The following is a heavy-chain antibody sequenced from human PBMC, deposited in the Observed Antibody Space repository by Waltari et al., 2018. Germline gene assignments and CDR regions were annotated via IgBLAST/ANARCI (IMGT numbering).Heavy chain of an antibody. J-gene: IGHJ6*03. Sequence: QVQLEQSGAEVKKPGASMKVSCKVSGYALSELSMHWVRQAPGEGLEWMGGFNPEDGEIIYAQKFRGRVTMTEDTSTETVYMDLSSLRSEDTAVYYCAKDRKFMTTVTPAPMDVWGKGTTVTVSS. D-gene: IGHD4-4*01. CDR2: FNPEDGEI. V-gene: IGHV1-24*01. CDR3: AKDRKFMTTVTPAPMDV. CDR1: GYALSELS.